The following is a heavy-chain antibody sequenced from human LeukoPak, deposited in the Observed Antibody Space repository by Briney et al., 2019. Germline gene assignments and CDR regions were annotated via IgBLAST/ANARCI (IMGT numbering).Heavy chain of an antibody. CDR1: GFTFSTYA. Sequence: GGSLRLSCSASGFTFSTYAMHWVRQAPGKGLEYVSAISSNGGSTYFADSVKGRFTISRDNSKNTVSLQMSSLRTEDTAIYYCVNSLTYGDKLGYWGQGALVTVSS. J-gene: IGHJ4*02. CDR2: ISSNGGST. D-gene: IGHD4-17*01. V-gene: IGHV3-64D*06. CDR3: VNSLTYGDKLGY.